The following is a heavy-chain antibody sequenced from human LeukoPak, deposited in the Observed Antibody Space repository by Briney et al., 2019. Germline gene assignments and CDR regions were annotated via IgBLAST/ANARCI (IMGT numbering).Heavy chain of an antibody. V-gene: IGHV4-34*01. D-gene: IGHD2-2*01. CDR3: ARARRVGVVPAAFYYYYGMDV. J-gene: IGHJ6*02. Sequence: KPSETLSLTCAVYGGSFSGYYWSWIRQPPGKGREWVGEINHSGSTNYNPSLKSRVTISVDTSKNQFSLKLSSVTAADTAVYYCARARRVGVVPAAFYYYYGMDVWGQGTTVTVSS. CDR1: GGSFSGYY. CDR2: INHSGST.